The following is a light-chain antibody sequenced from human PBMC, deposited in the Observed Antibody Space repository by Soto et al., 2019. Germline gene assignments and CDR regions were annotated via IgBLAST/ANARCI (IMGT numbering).Light chain of an antibody. CDR3: SSSAGSNNVV. V-gene: IGLV2-8*01. J-gene: IGLJ2*01. CDR2: EVS. Sequence: QSVLTQYPSASGSPGQSVTISCTGTSSDVGGYNYVSWYQQHPGKAPKLMIYEVSKRPSRVPDRFSGSKSGNTASLTVSGLQADDDAVYYCSSSAGSNNVVFGGGTQLTVL. CDR1: SSDVGGYNY.